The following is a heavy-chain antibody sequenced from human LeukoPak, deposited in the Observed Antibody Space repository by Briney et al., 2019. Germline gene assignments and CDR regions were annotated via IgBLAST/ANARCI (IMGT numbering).Heavy chain of an antibody. D-gene: IGHD1-14*01. V-gene: IGHV4-34*01. J-gene: IGHJ4*02. CDR3: ARDEPATAFDY. CDR1: GGSFSGYY. Sequence: MPSETLSLTCAVYGGSFSGYYWSWIRQPPGKGLEWIGEINHSGSTNYNPSLKSRVTISVDTSKNQFSLKLSSVTAADTAVYYCARDEPATAFDYWGQGTLVTVSS. CDR2: INHSGST.